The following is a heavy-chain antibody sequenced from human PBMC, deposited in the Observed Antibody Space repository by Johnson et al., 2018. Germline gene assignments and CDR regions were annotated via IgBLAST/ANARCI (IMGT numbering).Heavy chain of an antibody. CDR2: INSDGSGT. CDR1: GFTFSSTW. CDR3: AKDWAYGLDV. D-gene: IGHD3-16*01. Sequence: EVQLLESGGGLVQPGGSLRLSCAASGFTFSSTWMHWVRQAPGKGLVWVSHINSDGSGTGYADSVKGRFTISRDNAKNTLYLRMNSLRAEDTAVYYCAKDWAYGLDVWGQGTTVTVS. V-gene: IGHV3-74*01. J-gene: IGHJ6*02.